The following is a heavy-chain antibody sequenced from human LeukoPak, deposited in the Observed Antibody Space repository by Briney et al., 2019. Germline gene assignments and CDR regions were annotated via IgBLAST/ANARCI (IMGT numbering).Heavy chain of an antibody. Sequence: GGSLRLSCAASGFTFSSFAMTWVRQAPGKGLEWVSTVSGSAGRTDYADSVKGRFTISRDNAENSLYLQMNSLRAEDTAVYYCARDRAAADYYYYYGMDVWGQGTTVTVSS. J-gene: IGHJ6*02. CDR1: GFTFSSFA. V-gene: IGHV3-23*01. D-gene: IGHD6-13*01. CDR3: ARDRAAADYYYYYGMDV. CDR2: VSGSAGRT.